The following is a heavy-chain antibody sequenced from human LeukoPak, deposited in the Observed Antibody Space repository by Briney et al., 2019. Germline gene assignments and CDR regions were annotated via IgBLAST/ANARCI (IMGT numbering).Heavy chain of an antibody. CDR3: ARAMGKARKSGYSYGYFDY. Sequence: ASVKVSCKASGYTFTSYYMHWVRQAPGQGLEWMGIINPSGGSTSYAQKFQGRVTITADESTSTAYMELSSLRSEDTAVYYCARAMGKARKSGYSYGYFDYWGQGTLVTVSS. D-gene: IGHD5-18*01. CDR1: GYTFTSYY. CDR2: INPSGGST. V-gene: IGHV1-46*01. J-gene: IGHJ4*02.